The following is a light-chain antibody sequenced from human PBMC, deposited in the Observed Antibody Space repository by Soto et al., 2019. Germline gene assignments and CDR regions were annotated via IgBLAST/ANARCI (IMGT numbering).Light chain of an antibody. V-gene: IGKV4-1*01. CDR2: WAS. CDR3: QQYYSTPPYT. CDR1: QSVLYSSNNKNY. Sequence: DIVMTQSPDSLAVSLGERATINCKSSQSVLYSSNNKNYLAWYQQKPGQPPKLLIYWASTREYGVPDRLSGSGSGTDFTRPYSSLQAEDVDVYYFQQYYSTPPYTFGQGTKLEIK. J-gene: IGKJ2*01.